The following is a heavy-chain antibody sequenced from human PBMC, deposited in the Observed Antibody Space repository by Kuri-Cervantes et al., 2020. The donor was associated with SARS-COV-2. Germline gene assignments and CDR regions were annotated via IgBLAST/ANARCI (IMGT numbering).Heavy chain of an antibody. Sequence: LSLTCAASGFTFSDYWMHRVRQAPGKGPMWVSRISYDGGRTMYADSVRGRFTISRDNAKNTLFLQMNSLRLEDTAVYYCVRDCTISSCSNAGKYWGQGTLVTVSS. CDR3: VRDCTISSCSNAGKY. V-gene: IGHV3-74*03. CDR1: GFTFSDYW. J-gene: IGHJ4*02. CDR2: ISYDGGRT. D-gene: IGHD6-13*01.